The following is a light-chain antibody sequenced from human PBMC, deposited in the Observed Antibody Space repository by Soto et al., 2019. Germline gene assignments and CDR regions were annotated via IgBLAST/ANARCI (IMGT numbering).Light chain of an antibody. V-gene: IGKV1-27*01. J-gene: IGKJ1*01. CDR1: QDISNY. CDR2: AAS. Sequence: DIQMTQSPSSLSASIGDRITITCRAGQDISNYLAWYQQRPGKVPKLLVSAASTLHSAVTSRFGGRGSGTDFTLTISGLQPEDVETYYCQKYNSIPWTFGQGTKV. CDR3: QKYNSIPWT.